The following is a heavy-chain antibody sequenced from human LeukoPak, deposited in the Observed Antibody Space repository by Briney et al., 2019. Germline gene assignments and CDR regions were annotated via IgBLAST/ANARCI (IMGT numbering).Heavy chain of an antibody. V-gene: IGHV3-21*01. CDR3: ARDVYESSGKYWGY. CDR2: ISSSSSYI. CDR1: GFTFSSYS. J-gene: IGHJ4*02. D-gene: IGHD3-22*01. Sequence: GGSQRLSCAASGFTFSSYSMNWVRQAPGKGLEWVSSISSSSSYIYYADSMKGRFTISRDNAKNSLYLQMNSLRAEDTAVYHCARDVYESSGKYWGYWGQGSLVTVSS.